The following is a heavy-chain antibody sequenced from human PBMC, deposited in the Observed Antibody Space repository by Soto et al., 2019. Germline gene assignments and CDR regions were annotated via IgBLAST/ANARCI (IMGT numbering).Heavy chain of an antibody. CDR1: GFTFSSYS. Sequence: GGSLRLSCAASGFTFSSYSMNWVRQAPGKGLEWVSYISSSSSTIYYADSVKGRFTISRDNAKNSLYLQMNSLRAEDTAVYYCAADVVGYIYGLARHWGPGTLVTVS. J-gene: IGHJ4*02. D-gene: IGHD2-21*01. CDR2: ISSSSSTI. CDR3: AADVVGYIYGLARH. V-gene: IGHV3-48*01.